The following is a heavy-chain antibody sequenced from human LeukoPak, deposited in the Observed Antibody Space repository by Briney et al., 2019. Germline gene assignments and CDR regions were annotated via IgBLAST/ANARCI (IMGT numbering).Heavy chain of an antibody. Sequence: RPSETLSLTCSVSGGSINRYYWSWIRQPPGGRLEWIGYIYSSGSTTNYNPSLKSRALLLVDAGKNELSLRLSHVTAADTAVYYCARRPSGQVVEDYWGQGTLVTVSS. J-gene: IGHJ4*02. V-gene: IGHV4-59*08. D-gene: IGHD1-1*01. CDR2: IYSSGSTT. CDR3: ARRPSGQVVEDY. CDR1: GGSINRYY.